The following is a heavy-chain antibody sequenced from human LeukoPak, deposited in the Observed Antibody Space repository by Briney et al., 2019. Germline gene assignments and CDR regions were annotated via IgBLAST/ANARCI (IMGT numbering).Heavy chain of an antibody. CDR1: GFTFSSYG. CDR3: AKDWDSWSGYSAFDI. D-gene: IGHD3-3*01. V-gene: IGHV3-33*06. CDR2: IWYDGSNK. Sequence: QPGGSLRLSCAASGFTFSSYGRHWVRQAPGKGLEWVAVIWYDGSNKYYADSVKGRFTISRDNSKNTLYLQMNSLRAEDTAVYYCAKDWDSWSGYSAFDIWGQGTMVTVSS. J-gene: IGHJ3*02.